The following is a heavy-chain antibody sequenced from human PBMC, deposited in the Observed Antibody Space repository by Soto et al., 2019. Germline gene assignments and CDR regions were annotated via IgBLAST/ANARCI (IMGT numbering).Heavy chain of an antibody. CDR3: ARVNYYGSGSYYKLVWWFDP. J-gene: IGHJ5*02. D-gene: IGHD3-10*01. CDR2: INHSGST. Sequence: QVQLQQWGAGLLKPSETLSLTCAVYGGSSSGYYWSWIRQPPGKGLEWIGEINHSGSTNYNPSLKSRVTISVDTSKNQFSLKLSSVTAADTAVYYCARVNYYGSGSYYKLVWWFDPWGQGTLVTVSS. CDR1: GGSSSGYY. V-gene: IGHV4-34*01.